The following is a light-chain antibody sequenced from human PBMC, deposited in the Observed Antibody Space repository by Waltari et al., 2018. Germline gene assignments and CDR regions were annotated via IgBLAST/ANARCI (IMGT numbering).Light chain of an antibody. J-gene: IGLJ1*01. CDR1: HTDVGASNY. V-gene: IGLV2-14*01. CDR3: GSYTTSNTHV. CDR2: DFS. Sequence: QSALTQSASVSGSPGQSITISCTGSHTDVGASNYVSWYQQHPGKGPKVFIFDFSSRPSGVSHRFSGSKSGNTASLAISGLEPEDEADYYCGSYTTSNTHVFGTGTRVSVL.